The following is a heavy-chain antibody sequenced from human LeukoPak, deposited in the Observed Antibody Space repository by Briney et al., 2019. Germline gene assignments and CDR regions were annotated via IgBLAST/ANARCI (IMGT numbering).Heavy chain of an antibody. CDR1: GGSISSYY. CDR2: IYTSGST. CDR3: AREYYYGSGSYYIFDAFDI. J-gene: IGHJ3*02. V-gene: IGHV4-4*07. D-gene: IGHD3-10*01. Sequence: SETLSLTCTVSGGSISSYYWSWIRQPAGKGLEWIGRIYTSGSTNYNPSLKSRVTMSVDTSKNQFSLKLSSVTAADTAVYYCAREYYYGSGSYYIFDAFDIWGQGTMVTVSS.